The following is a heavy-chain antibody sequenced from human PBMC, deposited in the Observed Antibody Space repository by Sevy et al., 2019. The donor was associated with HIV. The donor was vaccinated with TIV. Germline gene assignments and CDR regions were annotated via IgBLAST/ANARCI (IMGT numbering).Heavy chain of an antibody. CDR1: GGSISSNSYY. CDR3: ARSLWDFNAFDI. J-gene: IGHJ3*02. CDR2: VFYNGDI. D-gene: IGHD1-26*01. Sequence: SETRSLTSTVSGGSISSNSYYWGWIRQPPGKGLEWIGSVFYNGDIYYNSSLKSRVTISVDTSKNQFSLKLSSVTAADTAVYYCARSLWDFNAFDIWGQGTMVTVSS. V-gene: IGHV4-39*01.